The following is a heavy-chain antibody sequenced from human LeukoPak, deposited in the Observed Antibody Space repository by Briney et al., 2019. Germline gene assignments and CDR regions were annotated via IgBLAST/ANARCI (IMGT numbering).Heavy chain of an antibody. V-gene: IGHV3-9*01. Sequence: GGSLRLSCAASGFIFNNYAMHWVRQAPGKGLEWVSGISWNSGSIGYADSVKGRFTISRDNAKNSLYLQMNSLRAEDTALYYCAKASEYYYYYMDVWGKGTTVTISS. CDR3: AKASEYYYYYMDV. J-gene: IGHJ6*03. CDR1: GFIFNNYA. CDR2: ISWNSGSI.